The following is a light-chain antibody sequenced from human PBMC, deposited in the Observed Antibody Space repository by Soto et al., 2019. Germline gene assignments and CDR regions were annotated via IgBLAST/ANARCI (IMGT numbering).Light chain of an antibody. Sequence: DIQMTQSPSILSASVGDRVTITCRASQSIRSWLAWYQQKPGKAPKLLIYDAYSLESGVPSRFSGRRSGTEFTLTIAGLQPEDFANYYCQQYESYSPLTFGGGTKVDSK. CDR1: QSIRSW. J-gene: IGKJ4*01. V-gene: IGKV1-5*01. CDR2: DAY. CDR3: QQYESYSPLT.